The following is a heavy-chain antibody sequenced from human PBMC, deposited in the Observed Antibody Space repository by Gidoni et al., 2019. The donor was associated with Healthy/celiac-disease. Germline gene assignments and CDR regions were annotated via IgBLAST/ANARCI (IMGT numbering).Heavy chain of an antibody. CDR2: IDWDDDK. CDR3: ARIRIVGATSPYYFDY. CDR1: GFSLSTSGMC. V-gene: IGHV2-70*15. D-gene: IGHD1-26*01. J-gene: IGHJ4*02. Sequence: QVTLRESGPALVKPTQTLTLTCTFSGFSLSTSGMCVSWIRQPPGKALEWLARIDWDDDKYYSTSLKTRLTISKDTSKNQVVLTMTNMDPVDTATYYCARIRIVGATSPYYFDYWGQGTLVTVSS.